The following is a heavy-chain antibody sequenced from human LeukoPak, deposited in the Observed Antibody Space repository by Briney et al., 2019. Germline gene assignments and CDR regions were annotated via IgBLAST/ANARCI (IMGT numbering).Heavy chain of an antibody. Sequence: PGRSLRLSCTGSGFTFSDYYINWLRQAPGKGPEWVGFIRSQGHGGTTEYAASVKGRFTISRDDSTSIAYLQMNSLKTDDTALYYCSGHRHSFNWFDPWGQGTLVTVSS. CDR1: GFTFSDYY. CDR2: IRSQGHGGTT. J-gene: IGHJ5*02. CDR3: SGHRHSFNWFDP. V-gene: IGHV3-49*03. D-gene: IGHD5-18*01.